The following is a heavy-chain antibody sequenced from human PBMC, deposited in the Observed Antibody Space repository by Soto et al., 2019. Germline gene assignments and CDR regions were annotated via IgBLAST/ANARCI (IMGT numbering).Heavy chain of an antibody. CDR1: GGSISSYY. V-gene: IGHV4-59*01. Sequence: QVQLQESGPGLVKPSETLSLTCTVSGGSISSYYWSWIRQPPGKGLEWIGYIYYSGSTNYNASLKSRVTIYVDPSKNQSSLKLSSVTAADTAVYYCARVLGVGRDWFDPWCQGTLVTVSS. D-gene: IGHD3-16*01. CDR2: IYYSGST. J-gene: IGHJ5*02. CDR3: ARVLGVGRDWFDP.